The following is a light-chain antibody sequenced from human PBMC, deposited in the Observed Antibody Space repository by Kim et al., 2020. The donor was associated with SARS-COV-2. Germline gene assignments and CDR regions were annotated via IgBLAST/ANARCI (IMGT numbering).Light chain of an antibody. Sequence: SSELTQDPAVSVALGQTVRITCRGDSLRSYYATWYQQKPGQAPVLVIYGKNNRPSGIPDRFSGFSSGNTASLTITGAQAEDEADYYCKSRGTSGNVVFGGGTKVTVL. CDR2: GKN. CDR1: SLRSYY. J-gene: IGLJ2*01. CDR3: KSRGTSGNVV. V-gene: IGLV3-19*01.